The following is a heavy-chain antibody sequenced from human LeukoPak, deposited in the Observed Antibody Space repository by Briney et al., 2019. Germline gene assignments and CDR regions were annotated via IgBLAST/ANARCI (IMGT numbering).Heavy chain of an antibody. CDR2: TYYRSKWYN. CDR3: ARGAGSYKENLNWFDP. CDR1: GDSVSSNSAA. D-gene: IGHD1-26*01. V-gene: IGHV6-1*01. J-gene: IGHJ5*02. Sequence: LSQTLSLTCAISGDSVSSNSAAWNWIRQSPPRGLEWLGRTYYRSKWYNDYAVSVKSRITINPDTSKNQFSLQLNSVTPEDTAVYYCARGAGSYKENLNWFDPWGQGTLVTVSS.